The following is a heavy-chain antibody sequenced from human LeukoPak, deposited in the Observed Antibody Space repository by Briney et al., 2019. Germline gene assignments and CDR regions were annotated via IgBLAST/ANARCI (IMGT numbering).Heavy chain of an antibody. D-gene: IGHD3-3*01. CDR3: AVLSDFSSGSPPG. CDR1: GGTFSSYA. CDR2: IIPIFGTA. V-gene: IGHV1-69*13. J-gene: IGHJ4*02. Sequence: SVKLSCKASGGTFSSYAISWVRQAPGQGLEWMGGIIPIFGTANYAQKFQGRVTITADESTSTAYMELSRLRSEDTAVYYCAVLSDFSSGSPPGWGQGTLVTVSS.